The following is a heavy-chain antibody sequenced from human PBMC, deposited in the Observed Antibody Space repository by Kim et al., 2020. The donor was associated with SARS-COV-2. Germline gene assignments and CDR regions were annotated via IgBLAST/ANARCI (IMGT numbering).Heavy chain of an antibody. CDR2: IIPIFGTA. V-gene: IGHV1-69*06. CDR3: ARDQKGGYGATN. D-gene: IGHD5-18*01. J-gene: IGHJ4*02. Sequence: SVKVSCKASGGTFSSYAISWVRQAPGQGLEWMGGIIPIFGTANYAQKFQGRVTITADKSTSTAYMELSSLRSEDTAVYYCARDQKGGYGATNWGQGTLVTVSS. CDR1: GGTFSSYA.